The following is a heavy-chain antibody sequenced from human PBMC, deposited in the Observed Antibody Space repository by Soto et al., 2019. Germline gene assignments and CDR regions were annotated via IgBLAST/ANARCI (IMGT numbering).Heavy chain of an antibody. CDR3: ARGDIVLVPASEGNWFDP. CDR2: INPDAGAT. D-gene: IGHD2-2*01. CDR1: AYSFTTYH. J-gene: IGHJ5*02. V-gene: IGHV1-46*01. Sequence: ASVKVSCKASAYSFTTYHIHWVRQAPGQGLEWMGLINPDAGATNYAQRFQGRLRLTRDTSTSTVYMELRSLTFDDTAVYYCARGDIVLVPASEGNWFDPWGKGTLVTVSS.